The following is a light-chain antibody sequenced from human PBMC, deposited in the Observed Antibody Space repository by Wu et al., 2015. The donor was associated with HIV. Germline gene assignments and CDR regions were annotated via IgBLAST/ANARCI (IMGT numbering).Light chain of an antibody. CDR1: QSVSSSY. Sequence: EIVLTQSPGTLSLSPGERATLSCRASQSVSSSYLAWYQQKPGQAPRLLIYGASSRATGIPDRFSGSGSGTDFTLTISRLEPEDFAVYYCQQYGSSLFFGGGTKGGDQT. CDR3: QQYGSSLF. J-gene: IGKJ4*01. CDR2: GAS. V-gene: IGKV3-20*01.